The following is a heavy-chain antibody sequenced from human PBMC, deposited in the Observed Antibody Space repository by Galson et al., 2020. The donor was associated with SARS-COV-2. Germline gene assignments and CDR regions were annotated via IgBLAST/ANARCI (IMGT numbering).Heavy chain of an antibody. CDR3: ARQGVNMIVLVTVPGWYFDL. Sequence: SETLSLTCPVSGYSVSTTNYWGWVRQPPGRGLEWIGSVYPSGTTYYNPSLKSRVTISVDTSKNQFSLRLHSVTAADTALYYCARQGVNMIVLVTVPGWYFDLWGRGTLVTVSS. V-gene: IGHV4-38-2*01. J-gene: IGHJ2*01. D-gene: IGHD3-22*01. CDR2: VYPSGTT. CDR1: GYSVSTTNY.